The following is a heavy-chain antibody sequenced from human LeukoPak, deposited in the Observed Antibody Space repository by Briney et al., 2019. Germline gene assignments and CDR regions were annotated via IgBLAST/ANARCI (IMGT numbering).Heavy chain of an antibody. Sequence: SETLSLTCTVSGGSVSSGTYYWSWIRQPPGEGLEWIGYIYYSGSTNYNPSLKSRVTISVDTSKNQFSLKLSSVTAADTAVYYCARTTVTGAFDIWGQGTMVTVSS. J-gene: IGHJ3*02. CDR1: GGSVSSGTYY. CDR3: ARTTVTGAFDI. CDR2: IYYSGST. D-gene: IGHD4-17*01. V-gene: IGHV4-61*01.